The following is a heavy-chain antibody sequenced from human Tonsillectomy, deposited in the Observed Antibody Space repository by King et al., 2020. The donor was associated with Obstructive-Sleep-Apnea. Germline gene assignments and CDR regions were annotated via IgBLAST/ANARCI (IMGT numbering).Heavy chain of an antibody. J-gene: IGHJ6*02. V-gene: IGHV1-46*03. D-gene: IGHD4-11*01. CDR3: ARDHRTVSTTYYYGMDV. CDR1: GYTFTSYY. CDR2: INPSGGSR. Sequence: QLVQSGAEVKKPGASVKVSCKASGYTFTSYYMHWVRQAPGHGLEWMGIINPSGGSRSYAQKFKGRLTMTRDTSTSTVYMALSSLRSEDTAVYYCARDHRTVSTTYYYGMDVWGQGTTVTVSS.